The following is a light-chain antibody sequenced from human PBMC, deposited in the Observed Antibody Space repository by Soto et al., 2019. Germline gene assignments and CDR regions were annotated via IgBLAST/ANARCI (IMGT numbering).Light chain of an antibody. CDR3: QQYIILPYT. J-gene: IGKJ2*01. CDR1: QAISKY. CDR2: DAS. Sequence: DIQMTQSPSSLSASLGDRVTITCQASQAISKYLHWYHQRPGKAPILVIYDASNLEAGAPSRFSGGGSGTSFTLTISSLQPEDIGTYFCQQYIILPYTLGQGTSWISN. V-gene: IGKV1-33*01.